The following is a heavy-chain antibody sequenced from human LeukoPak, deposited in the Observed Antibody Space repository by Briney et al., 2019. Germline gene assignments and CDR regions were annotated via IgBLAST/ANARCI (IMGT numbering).Heavy chain of an antibody. CDR3: AGLRNCYDNSAYYIWAGAFGN. D-gene: IGHD3-22*01. CDR1: GGSFSGYY. J-gene: IGHJ3*02. Sequence: PSETLSLTCAVYGGSFSGYYWSWIRQPPGKGLEWIGEINHSGSTNYNPSLKSRVTISVDTSKNQFSLNLNSVTAADTAVYYCAGLRNCYDNSAYYIWAGAFGNWGQGTMVTVSS. CDR2: INHSGST. V-gene: IGHV4-34*01.